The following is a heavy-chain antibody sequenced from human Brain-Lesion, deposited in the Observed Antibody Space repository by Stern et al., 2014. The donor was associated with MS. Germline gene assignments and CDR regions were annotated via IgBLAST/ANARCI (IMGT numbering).Heavy chain of an antibody. V-gene: IGHV1-2*02. CDR3: ARDQRGITIFGVVTDYYYLGMDV. D-gene: IGHD3-3*01. Sequence: VQLVQSGAEVKTPGASVKVSCKTSGYIFTGYYIHWVRQAPGQGLERIAWINTNSGGTKYAQKFQGTATMSSDQSISTAYVELSSLTSDDTAVYYCARDQRGITIFGVVTDYYYLGMDVWGQGTTVTVSS. CDR2: INTNSGGT. CDR1: GYIFTGYY. J-gene: IGHJ6*02.